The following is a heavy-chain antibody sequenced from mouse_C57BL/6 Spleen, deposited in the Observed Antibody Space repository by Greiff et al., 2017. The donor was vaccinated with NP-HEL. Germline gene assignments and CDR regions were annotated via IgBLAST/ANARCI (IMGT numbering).Heavy chain of an antibody. CDR3: AIYDGYHYAMDY. J-gene: IGHJ4*01. D-gene: IGHD2-3*01. CDR1: GYTFTSYG. Sequence: VKLQQSGAELARPGASVKLSCKASGYTFTSYGISWVKQRTGQGLEWIGEIYPRSGNTYYNEKFKGKATLTADKSSSTAYMELRSLTSEDSAVYFCAIYDGYHYAMDYWGQGTSVTVSS. V-gene: IGHV1-81*01. CDR2: IYPRSGNT.